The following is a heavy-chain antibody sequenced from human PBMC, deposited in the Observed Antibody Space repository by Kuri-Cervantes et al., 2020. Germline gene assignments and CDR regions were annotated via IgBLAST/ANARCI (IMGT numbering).Heavy chain of an antibody. CDR1: GFSLRTGGSR. CDR3: ARTAYGGNSAFEY. CDR2: IDWDDGK. D-gene: IGHD4-23*01. J-gene: IGHJ4*02. V-gene: IGHV2-70*04. Sequence: SGPTLVKPTQTLTLTSRFSGFSLRTGGSRVSWIRQPPGKALEWLGRIDWDDGKFYSTSLKTRLTISKDTSKNQVVLTMTNMDPVDTATYYCARTAYGGNSAFEYWGQGTLVTVSS.